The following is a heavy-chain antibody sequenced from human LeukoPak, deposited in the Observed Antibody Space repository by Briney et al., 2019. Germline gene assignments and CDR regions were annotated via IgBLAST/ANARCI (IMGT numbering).Heavy chain of an antibody. D-gene: IGHD3-22*01. CDR2: INPNSGGT. Sequence: ASVKVSCKASGYTFTGYYMHWVRQAPGQGLEWMGWINPNSGGTNYAQKFQGRVTMTRDTSISTAYMELSSLRSEDTAVYYCAREPRPYCYDSSGYPLINNWFDPWGQGTLVTVSS. CDR3: AREPRPYCYDSSGYPLINNWFDP. V-gene: IGHV1-2*02. J-gene: IGHJ5*02. CDR1: GYTFTGYY.